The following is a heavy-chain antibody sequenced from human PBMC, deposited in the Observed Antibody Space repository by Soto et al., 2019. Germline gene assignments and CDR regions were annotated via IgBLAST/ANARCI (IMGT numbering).Heavy chain of an antibody. CDR2: ISSSSSTI. J-gene: IGHJ4*02. D-gene: IGHD2-15*01. CDR3: AKDLVGSNADYYDY. V-gene: IGHV3-48*01. Sequence: GGSLRLSCSASGFTFSTYSMNGVRQAPGKGLEWVSYISSSSSTIFYTDSVKGRFTVSRDNAKNSLYLQMNSLRAEDAAVYYCAKDLVGSNADYYDYWGQGTLVTVSS. CDR1: GFTFSTYS.